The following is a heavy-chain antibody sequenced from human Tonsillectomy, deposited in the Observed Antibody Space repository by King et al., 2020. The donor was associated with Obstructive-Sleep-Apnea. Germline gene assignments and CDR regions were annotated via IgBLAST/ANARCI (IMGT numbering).Heavy chain of an antibody. CDR1: GFTFSSYA. Sequence: VQLVESGGGLVQPGGSLRLSCAASGFTFSSYAMRWVRQAPGKGLEWVSAISGSGVSTYYADSVKGRLTISRDNSKNTLYLQVSSLRAEDTAVYYCAKTQTPSTVTTFKGWSRYYFDYWGQGTLVTVSS. D-gene: IGHD4-17*01. CDR2: ISGSGVST. J-gene: IGHJ4*02. V-gene: IGHV3-23*04. CDR3: AKTQTPSTVTTFKGWSRYYFDY.